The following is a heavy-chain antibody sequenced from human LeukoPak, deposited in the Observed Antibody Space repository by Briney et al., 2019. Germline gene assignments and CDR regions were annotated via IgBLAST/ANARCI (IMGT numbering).Heavy chain of an antibody. Sequence: GGSLRLSCAASGFTVSAKYMSWVRQGPGKGLDWISSIYSDGGTNYADPVKGRFTISRDNSKNTLYLQMNSLRPEDTAVYYCAGEGGFGGPGGDNWFDSWGQGALVTVSS. V-gene: IGHV3-66*02. CDR2: IYSDGGT. J-gene: IGHJ5*01. CDR1: GFTVSAKY. CDR3: AGEGGFGGPGGDNWFDS. D-gene: IGHD3-16*01.